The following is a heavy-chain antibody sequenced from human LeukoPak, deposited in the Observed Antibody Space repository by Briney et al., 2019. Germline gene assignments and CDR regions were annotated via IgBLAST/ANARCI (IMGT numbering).Heavy chain of an antibody. Sequence: GGSLRLSCAASGFTFSTYWMTWVRQAPGKGLEWVANINKDGTEKNYVDSVKGRFTISRDNAKNSLYLQMNSLRAEVAAVYYCARNMGDYRGQGTLVTVSS. CDR1: GFTFSTYW. CDR3: ARNMGDY. V-gene: IGHV3-7*04. J-gene: IGHJ4*02. D-gene: IGHD2/OR15-2a*01. CDR2: INKDGTEK.